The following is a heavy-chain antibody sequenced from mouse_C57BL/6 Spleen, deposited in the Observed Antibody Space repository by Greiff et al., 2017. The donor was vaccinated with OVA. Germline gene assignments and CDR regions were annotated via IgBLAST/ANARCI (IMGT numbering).Heavy chain of an antibody. J-gene: IGHJ4*01. CDR1: GYAFSSSW. CDR2: IYPGDGDT. D-gene: IGHD1-1*01. Sequence: VKPGASVKISCKASGYAFSSSWMNWVKQRPGKGLEWIGRIYPGDGDTNYNGKFKGKATLTADKSSSTAYMQLSSLTSEDSAVYFCASLIYYYGSSYWGQGTSVTVSS. CDR3: ASLIYYYGSSY. V-gene: IGHV1-82*01.